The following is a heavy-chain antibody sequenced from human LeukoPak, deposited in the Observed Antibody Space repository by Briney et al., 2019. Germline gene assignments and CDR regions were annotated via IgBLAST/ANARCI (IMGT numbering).Heavy chain of an antibody. CDR2: INHSGST. CDR1: GGSFSGYY. CDR3: ARHTSMATRTNWFDP. Sequence: SETLSLTCAVYGGSFSGYYWSWIRQPPGKGLEWIGEINHSGSTNYNPSLKSRVTISVDTSKNQFSLKLSSVTAADTAVYYCARHTSMATRTNWFDPWGQGTLVTVSS. D-gene: IGHD5-24*01. V-gene: IGHV4-34*01. J-gene: IGHJ5*02.